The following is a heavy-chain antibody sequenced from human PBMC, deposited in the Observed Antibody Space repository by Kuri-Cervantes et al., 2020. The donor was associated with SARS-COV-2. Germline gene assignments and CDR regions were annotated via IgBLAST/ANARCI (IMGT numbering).Heavy chain of an antibody. D-gene: IGHD3-3*01. J-gene: IGHJ4*02. CDR3: ARGWSGYSLDPPHFDC. Sequence: ASVKVSCKASGYTFTGYYMHWVRQAPGQGLEWMGWINPNSGGTNYAQKFQGRVTMTRDTSISTAYMELSRLRSDDTAVYYCARGWSGYSLDPPHFDCWGQGTLVTVSS. CDR1: GYTFTGYY. V-gene: IGHV1-2*02. CDR2: INPNSGGT.